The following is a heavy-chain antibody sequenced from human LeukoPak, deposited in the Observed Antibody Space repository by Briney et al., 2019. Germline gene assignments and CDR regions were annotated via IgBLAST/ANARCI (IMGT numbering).Heavy chain of an antibody. D-gene: IGHD3-10*01. V-gene: IGHV3-30*02. CDR2: IRRDGSNK. J-gene: IGHJ4*02. Sequence: GGSLRLSCAASGFPFSSFAMHWVRQAPGKGLEWVAFIRRDGSNKYHLGSVEGRFTISRDNSKNTLFLQMNSLRAEVTAVYYCARDPHLVWFGELFLHHFDYWGQGTLVTVSS. CDR1: GFPFSSFA. CDR3: ARDPHLVWFGELFLHHFDY.